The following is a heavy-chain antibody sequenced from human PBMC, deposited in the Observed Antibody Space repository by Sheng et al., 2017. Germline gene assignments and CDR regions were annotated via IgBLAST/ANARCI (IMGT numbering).Heavy chain of an antibody. CDR3: AKLPTIAAAGTGGRYYYMDV. CDR1: GFTFSSYA. D-gene: IGHD6-13*01. CDR2: ISGSGGST. V-gene: IGHV3-23*01. J-gene: IGHJ6*03. Sequence: EVQLLESGGRAWYSLGGPVRLSCAASGFTFSSYAMSWVRQAPGKGLEWVSAISGSGGSTYYADSVKGRFHHLQRQFQEXAVSAKMNSLRAEDTAVYYCAKLPTIAAAGTGGRYYYMDVWGQRDHGHRLL.